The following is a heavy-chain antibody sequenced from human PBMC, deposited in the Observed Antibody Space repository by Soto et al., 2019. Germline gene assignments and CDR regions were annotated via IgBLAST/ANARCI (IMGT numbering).Heavy chain of an antibody. D-gene: IGHD1-20*01. V-gene: IGHV4-59*01. J-gene: IGHJ6*02. CDR3: ARYKSNYYYGMDV. CDR2: IYYSGIT. Sequence: SETLSLTCTVSGGSISSYYWSWIRQPPGKGLEWIGYIYYSGITNDNPSLKSRVTISVDTSKNQFSLKLSSVTAADTAVYYCARYKSNYYYGMDVWGQGTTVTVS. CDR1: GGSISSYY.